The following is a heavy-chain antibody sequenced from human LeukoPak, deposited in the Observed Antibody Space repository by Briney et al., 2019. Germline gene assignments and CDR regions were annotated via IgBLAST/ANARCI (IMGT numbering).Heavy chain of an antibody. J-gene: IGHJ6*02. V-gene: IGHV3-11*01. CDR2: ISSSGSTI. D-gene: IGHD3-3*01. CDR1: GFTFSDYY. Sequence: GGSLRLSCAASGFTFSDYYMSWIRQAPGKGLEWVSYISSSGSTIYYADSVKGRFTISRDNAKNSLYPQMNSLRAEDTAVYYCARGRAQQYYDFWSGYHSPPYGMDVWGQGTTVTVSS. CDR3: ARGRAQQYYDFWSGYHSPPYGMDV.